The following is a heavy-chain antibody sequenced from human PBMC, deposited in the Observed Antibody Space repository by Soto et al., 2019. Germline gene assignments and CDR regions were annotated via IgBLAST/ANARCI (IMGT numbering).Heavy chain of an antibody. J-gene: IGHJ6*02. CDR2: IYYSGST. V-gene: IGHV4-61*01. CDR3: ARDWMSASVAGYGDYYYYYRMDV. CDR1: GGSVSSGSYY. Sequence: SETLSLTCTVSGGSVSSGSYYWSWIRQPPGKGLEWIGYIYYSGSTNYNPSLKSRVTISVDTSKNQFSLKLSSVTAADTAVYYCARDWMSASVAGYGDYYYYYRMDVWGQGTTVTVSS. D-gene: IGHD6-19*01.